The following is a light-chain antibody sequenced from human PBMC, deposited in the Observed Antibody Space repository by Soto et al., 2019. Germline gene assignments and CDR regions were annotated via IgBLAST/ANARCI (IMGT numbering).Light chain of an antibody. V-gene: IGKV3-20*01. CDR2: GGS. Sequence: EIVLTQSPGTLSLSPGERATLSCRASQSIRSSSLAWYQQKPGQAPRLLIYGGSSRATGIPDRFSGGRSGTDFSLTISRLETEDFSVYYCHQYGSSPLTFGGGTKVEIK. J-gene: IGKJ4*01. CDR1: QSIRSSS. CDR3: HQYGSSPLT.